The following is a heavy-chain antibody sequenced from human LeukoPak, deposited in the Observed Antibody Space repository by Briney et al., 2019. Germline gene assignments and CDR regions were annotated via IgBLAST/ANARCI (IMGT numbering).Heavy chain of an antibody. CDR2: IIPIFGTA. Sequence: GASVKVSCKASGGTFSSYAISWVRQAPGQGLEWMGGIIPIFGTANYAQKFQGRVTITADKSTSTAYMELSSLRSEDTAVYYCATSGYWSLFYYYYYMDVWGKGTTVTVSS. D-gene: IGHD3-22*01. CDR3: ATSGYWSLFYYYYYMDV. V-gene: IGHV1-69*06. J-gene: IGHJ6*03. CDR1: GGTFSSYA.